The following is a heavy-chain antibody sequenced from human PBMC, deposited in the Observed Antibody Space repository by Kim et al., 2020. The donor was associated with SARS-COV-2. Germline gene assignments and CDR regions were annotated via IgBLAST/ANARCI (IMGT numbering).Heavy chain of an antibody. CDR2: IYYSGST. Sequence: SETLSLTCTVSGGSISSSSYYWGWIRQPPGKGLEWIGSIYYSGSTYYNPSLKSRVTISVDTSKNQFSLKLSSVTAADTAVYYCARRVLRGPSTYCSSTSCYFGYFDYWGQGTLVTVSS. D-gene: IGHD2-2*01. V-gene: IGHV4-39*01. CDR1: GGSISSSSYY. CDR3: ARRVLRGPSTYCSSTSCYFGYFDY. J-gene: IGHJ4*02.